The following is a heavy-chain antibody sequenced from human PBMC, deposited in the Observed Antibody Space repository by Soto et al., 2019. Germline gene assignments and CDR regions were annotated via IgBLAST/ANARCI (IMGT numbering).Heavy chain of an antibody. D-gene: IGHD2-2*01. J-gene: IGHJ6*02. V-gene: IGHV5-51*01. Sequence: GESLKLSCTGSGYSFTRYWIGWVRQMPGKGLEWMGIIYPGDSDTRYSPSFQGQVTISADKSISTAYLQWSSLKASDTAMYYCARESSTSRRSYYYGMDVWGQGTTVTVSS. CDR3: ARESSTSRRSYYYGMDV. CDR2: IYPGDSDT. CDR1: GYSFTRYW.